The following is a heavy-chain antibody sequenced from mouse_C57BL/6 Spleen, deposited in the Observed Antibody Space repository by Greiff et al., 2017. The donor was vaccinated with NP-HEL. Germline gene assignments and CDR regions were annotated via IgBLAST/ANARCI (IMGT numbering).Heavy chain of an antibody. CDR1: GFTFSDYG. CDR2: ISSGSSTI. V-gene: IGHV5-17*01. J-gene: IGHJ4*01. Sequence: DVQLVESGGGLVKPGGSLKLSCAASGFTFSDYGMHWVRQAPEKGLEWVAYISSGSSTIYYADTVKGRFTISRDNAKNTLFLQMTSLRSEDTAMYYCERRDGYYVGYYAMDYWGQGTSVTVSS. D-gene: IGHD2-3*01. CDR3: ERRDGYYVGYYAMDY.